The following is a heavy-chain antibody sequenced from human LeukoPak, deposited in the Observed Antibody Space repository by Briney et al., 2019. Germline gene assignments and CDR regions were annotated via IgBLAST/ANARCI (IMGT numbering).Heavy chain of an antibody. J-gene: IGHJ6*03. D-gene: IGHD4-11*01. CDR1: GYTFTGYD. V-gene: IGHV1-2*02. Sequence: GASVKVSCKASGYTFTGYDIHWVRQAPGQGLQWMGWIKPNTGATNYAQEFQGRVTMTRDTSISTAYMELSRLRSGDTAVYYCARSVYSNYGPYMDVWGKGTTVTVSS. CDR2: IKPNTGAT. CDR3: ARSVYSNYGPYMDV.